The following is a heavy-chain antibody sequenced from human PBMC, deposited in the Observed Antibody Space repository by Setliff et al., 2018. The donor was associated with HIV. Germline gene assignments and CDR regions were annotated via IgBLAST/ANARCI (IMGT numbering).Heavy chain of an antibody. J-gene: IGHJ1*01. D-gene: IGHD6-6*01. Sequence: SETLSLTCTVSGGSISSYYWSWIRQPAGKGLEWIGYIQSSGITYYNPSLQGRVTMSVDTSKNEFSLKLSSVTAADTAVFYCARDPAPSSSASYFQHWGQGTPVTVSS. CDR3: ARDPAPSSSASYFQH. CDR1: GGSISSYY. CDR2: IQSSGIT. V-gene: IGHV4-59*06.